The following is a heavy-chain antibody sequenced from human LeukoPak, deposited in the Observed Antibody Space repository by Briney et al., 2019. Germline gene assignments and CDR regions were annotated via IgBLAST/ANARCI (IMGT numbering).Heavy chain of an antibody. CDR1: GFTFNSYG. D-gene: IGHD6-19*01. Sequence: GGSLRLSCAASGFTFNSYGMHWVRQAPGKGLEWVAFIRYDGSNKYYADSVKGRFTISRDNSKNTLYLQMNSLRAEDTAVYYCAKDTGSGWESEYFQHWGQGTLVTVSS. V-gene: IGHV3-30*02. CDR3: AKDTGSGWESEYFQH. J-gene: IGHJ1*01. CDR2: IRYDGSNK.